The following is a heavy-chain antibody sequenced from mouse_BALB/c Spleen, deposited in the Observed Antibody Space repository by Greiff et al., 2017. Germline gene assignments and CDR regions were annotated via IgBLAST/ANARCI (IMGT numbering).Heavy chain of an antibody. CDR1: GFSLTSYG. CDR3: ARDRGYYFDY. V-gene: IGHV2-9*02. Sequence: QVHVKQSGPGLVAPSQSLSITCTVSGFSLTSYGVHWVRQPPGKGLEWLGVIWAGGSTNYNSALMSRLSISKDNSKSQVFLKMNSLQTDDTAMYYCARDRGYYFDYWGQGTTLAVSS. D-gene: IGHD3-1*01. J-gene: IGHJ2*01. CDR2: IWAGGST.